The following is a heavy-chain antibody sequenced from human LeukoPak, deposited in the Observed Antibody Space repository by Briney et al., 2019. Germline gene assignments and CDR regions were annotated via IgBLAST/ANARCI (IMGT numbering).Heavy chain of an antibody. CDR1: GFTFGSFW. Sequence: PGGSLRLSCAASGFTFGSFWMSWVRQAPGKGLEWVANIKQDGSEKYYVDSVKGRFTISRDNAKNSLYLQMNSLRAEDTAVYYCARDPYGDYVSTSFDYWGQGTLVTVSS. CDR3: ARDPYGDYVSTSFDY. V-gene: IGHV3-7*01. J-gene: IGHJ4*02. CDR2: IKQDGSEK. D-gene: IGHD4-17*01.